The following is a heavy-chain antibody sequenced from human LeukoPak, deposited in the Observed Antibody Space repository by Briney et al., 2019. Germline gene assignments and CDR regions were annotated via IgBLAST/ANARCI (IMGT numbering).Heavy chain of an antibody. V-gene: IGHV4-59*01. J-gene: IGHJ4*02. D-gene: IGHD1/OR15-1a*01. CDR1: GGSISNYY. CDR2: TSYSGNT. CDR3: ARVEHNYYFDY. Sequence: SETLSLTCTVSGGSISNYYWTWIRQPPGKGLEWIGFTSYSGNTNYNPSLKSRVTISLDTSKNQFSLKLISVTAADTAVYYCARVEHNYYFDYWGQGTLVTVSS.